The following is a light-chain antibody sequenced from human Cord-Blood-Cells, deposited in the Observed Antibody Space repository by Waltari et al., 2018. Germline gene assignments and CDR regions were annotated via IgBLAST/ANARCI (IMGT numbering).Light chain of an antibody. J-gene: IGLJ1*01. Sequence: SVLTQPPSASGTPGQRVTFSCSAGSSHIGSSYVDWYQQLPGTAPKPLLYRNNQRPSGVPDRFSGSKSGTSASLAISGLRSEDEADYYCAAWDDSLSGYVFGTGTKVTVL. CDR2: RNN. V-gene: IGLV1-47*01. CDR3: AAWDDSLSGYV. CDR1: SSHIGSSY.